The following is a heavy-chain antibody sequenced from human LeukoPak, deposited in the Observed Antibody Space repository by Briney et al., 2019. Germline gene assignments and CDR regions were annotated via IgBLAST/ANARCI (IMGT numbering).Heavy chain of an antibody. CDR3: AKTQSTTMIVVVYYFDY. D-gene: IGHD3-22*01. V-gene: IGHV3-23*01. Sequence: GGSLRLSCAASGFTFSSYAMSWVRQAPGKGLEWVSAISGSGGSTYYADSVKGRFTISRDNSKNTLHLQMNSLRAEDTAVYYCAKTQSTTMIVVVYYFDYWGQGTLVTVSS. CDR1: GFTFSSYA. CDR2: ISGSGGST. J-gene: IGHJ4*02.